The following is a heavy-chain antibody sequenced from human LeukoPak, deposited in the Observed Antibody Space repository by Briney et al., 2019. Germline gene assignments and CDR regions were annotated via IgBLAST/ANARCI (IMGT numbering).Heavy chain of an antibody. D-gene: IGHD2-2*02. CDR3: ARDRGWLDIVVVPAAIGTFDI. J-gene: IGHJ3*02. CDR2: ISAYNGNT. Sequence: ASVKVSCKASGHTFTSYGISWVRQAPGQGLEWMGWISAYNGNTNYAQKLQGRVTMTTDTSTSTAYMELRSLRSDDTAVYYCARDRGWLDIVVVPAAIGTFDIWGQGTMVTVSS. V-gene: IGHV1-18*01. CDR1: GHTFTSYG.